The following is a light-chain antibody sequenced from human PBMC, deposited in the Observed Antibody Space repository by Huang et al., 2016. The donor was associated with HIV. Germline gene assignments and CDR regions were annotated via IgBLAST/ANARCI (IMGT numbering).Light chain of an antibody. CDR3: QERIHWPRLT. CDR1: QNVTDA. CDR2: RAA. Sequence: EIVLTQSPATLSLSPGERATLACSASQNVTDALAWFRQKPGQAPSLLIYRAANRATGNPARFSGSGSGTDFTLTISSLEPEDFAIYYCQERIHWPRLTFGGGTKVEIK. J-gene: IGKJ4*01. V-gene: IGKV3-11*01.